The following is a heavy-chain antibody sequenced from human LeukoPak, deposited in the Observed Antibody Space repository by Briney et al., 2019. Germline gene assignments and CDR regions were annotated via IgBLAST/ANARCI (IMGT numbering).Heavy chain of an antibody. Sequence: GTSLRLSCLVSELNFKTHVMHWVRQAPGKGLEWVAGLSFDASGTNYADSVKGRFTISRDNSKNTLYLQMHSLRPEDTAVYFCARDLQEISSFYFDYWGQGSLVTVSS. D-gene: IGHD5-24*01. J-gene: IGHJ4*02. V-gene: IGHV3-30*04. CDR1: ELNFKTHV. CDR3: ARDLQEISSFYFDY. CDR2: LSFDASGT.